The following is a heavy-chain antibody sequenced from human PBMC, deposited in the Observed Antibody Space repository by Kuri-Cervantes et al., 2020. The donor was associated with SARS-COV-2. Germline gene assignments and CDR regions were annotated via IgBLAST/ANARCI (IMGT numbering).Heavy chain of an antibody. Sequence: GGSLRLSCAASGFTFSSYAMHWVRQAPGKGLEWVAVISYDGSNKYYADSVKGRFTISRDNSKNTLYLQMNSLRAEDTAVHYCAKDHKKWELRHDAFDIWGQGKTVTVAS. J-gene: IGHJ3*02. CDR2: ISYDGSNK. V-gene: IGHV3-30-3*01. D-gene: IGHD1-26*01. CDR3: AKDHKKWELRHDAFDI. CDR1: GFTFSSYA.